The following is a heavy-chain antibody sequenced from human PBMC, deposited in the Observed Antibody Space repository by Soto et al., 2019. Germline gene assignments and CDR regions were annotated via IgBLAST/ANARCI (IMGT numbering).Heavy chain of an antibody. D-gene: IGHD3-10*01. J-gene: IGHJ4*02. CDR1: GGSISSSSYY. CDR2: IYYSGST. V-gene: IGHV4-39*01. CDR3: ARHRYYGSGSSVDY. Sequence: QLQLQESGPGLVKPSETLSLPCTVSGGSISSSSYYWGWIRQPPGKGLEWIGSIYYSGSTYYNPSLKSRVTISVDTSKNQFSLKLSSVTAADTAVYYCARHRYYGSGSSVDYWGQGTLVTVSS.